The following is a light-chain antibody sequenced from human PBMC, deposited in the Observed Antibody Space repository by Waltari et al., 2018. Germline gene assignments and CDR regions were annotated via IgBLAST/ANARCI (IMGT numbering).Light chain of an antibody. CDR2: NTD. J-gene: IGLJ3*02. CDR3: ALYYGNARWV. Sequence: QTVVTQEPSLTVPPGGTVTLTCASITGPAISNYYQNWFQQKPGQAPRTLIYNTDKTHSWTPARFSGSLRGDKAALTLSPAQPEDEAEYYCALYYGNARWVFGGGTNLTVL. V-gene: IGLV7-43*01. CDR1: TGPAISNYY.